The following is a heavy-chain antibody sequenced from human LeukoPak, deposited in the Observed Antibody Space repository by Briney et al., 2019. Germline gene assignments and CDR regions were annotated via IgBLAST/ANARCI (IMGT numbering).Heavy chain of an antibody. V-gene: IGHV1-2*02. CDR3: ARERTSCINWFDP. Sequence: GASVKVSCKASGYTFTGYYMHWVRQAPGQGLEWMGWINPNSGGTNYAQKFQGRVTMTRDTSISTAYMELSRLRSDDTAVYYCARERTSCINWFDPWGQGTLVTVSS. J-gene: IGHJ5*02. CDR2: INPNSGGT. CDR1: GYTFTGYY. D-gene: IGHD2-2*01.